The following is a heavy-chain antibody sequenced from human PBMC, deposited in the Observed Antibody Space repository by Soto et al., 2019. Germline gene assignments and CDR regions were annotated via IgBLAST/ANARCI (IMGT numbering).Heavy chain of an antibody. CDR2: IYYSGST. J-gene: IGHJ6*02. Sequence: SETLSLTCTVSGGSISSGGYYWSWIRQHPGKGLEWIGYIYYSGSTYYNPSLKSRVTISVDTSKNQFSLKLSSVSAADTAVYYCARDQDSGSYLGNYYYGMDVWGQGTTVTVSS. D-gene: IGHD1-26*01. V-gene: IGHV4-31*03. CDR3: ARDQDSGSYLGNYYYGMDV. CDR1: GGSISSGGYY.